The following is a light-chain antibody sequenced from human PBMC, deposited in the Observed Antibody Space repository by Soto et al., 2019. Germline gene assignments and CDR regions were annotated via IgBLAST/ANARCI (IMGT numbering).Light chain of an antibody. CDR3: HQLNSYPSA. V-gene: IGKV1-9*01. Sequence: DIQLTQSPSFLSESVGDRVTINCRARQGISSYLAWYQQKPGKGPKLLIYAASTLQSGVPSRISGSGSGTEFTHTISCLQTEDFATYYCHQLNSYPSAFGQGTRLEMK. CDR1: QGISSY. J-gene: IGKJ5*01. CDR2: AAS.